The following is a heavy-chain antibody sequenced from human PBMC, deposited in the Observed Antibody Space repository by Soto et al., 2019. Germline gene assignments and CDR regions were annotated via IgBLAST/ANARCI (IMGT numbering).Heavy chain of an antibody. J-gene: IGHJ3*02. Sequence: LSLTCSVSGDSISRIDYYWTWIRQHPEKGLEWIGNIYFRGNTYYSPSLESRLTISVDTSKDQFSLKLTSVTAADTAVYYCAREGGSYDSGGYLIRGAFDIWGQGTMVTVSS. CDR1: GDSISRIDYY. V-gene: IGHV4-31*03. CDR2: IYFRGNT. CDR3: AREGGSYDSGGYLIRGAFDI. D-gene: IGHD3-22*01.